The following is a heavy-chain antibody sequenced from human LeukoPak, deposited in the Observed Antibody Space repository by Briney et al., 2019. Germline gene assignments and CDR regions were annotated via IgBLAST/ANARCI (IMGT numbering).Heavy chain of an antibody. CDR2: IYWNDNK. J-gene: IGHJ4*02. CDR1: GFSLATSRVG. CDR3: AHGYGDYDPYFDY. Sequence: SGPTLVKPTQTLTLTCTFSGFSLATSRVGVGWIRQPPGKALEWLALIYWNDNKRYSPSLRSRLTVTKDTSKTQVFLAMTKMDPVDTATYYCAHGYGDYDPYFDYWGQGTLVNVSS. D-gene: IGHD4-17*01. V-gene: IGHV2-5*01.